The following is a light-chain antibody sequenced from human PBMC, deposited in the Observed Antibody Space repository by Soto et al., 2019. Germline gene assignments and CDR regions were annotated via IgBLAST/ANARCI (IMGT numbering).Light chain of an antibody. CDR1: SSDVGGYDF. CDR3: SSYTNSSTLV. J-gene: IGLJ2*01. V-gene: IGLV2-14*01. CDR2: EVS. Sequence: QSAVTQPASVSGSPGQSITISCTGTSSDVGGYDFVSWYQQHPDKAPKLIIYEVSSRPSGVSNRFSGSKSGNTASLTISGLQAEDEGDYYCSSYTNSSTLVFGGGTKVTVL.